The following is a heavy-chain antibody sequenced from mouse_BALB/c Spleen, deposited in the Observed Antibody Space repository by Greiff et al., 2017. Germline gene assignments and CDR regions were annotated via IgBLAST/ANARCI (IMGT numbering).Heavy chain of an antibody. V-gene: IGHV1-69*02. CDR2: IYPSDSYT. D-gene: IGHD3-1*01. CDR1: GYTFTSYW. CDR3: TRSSSGYGYAMDY. J-gene: IGHJ4*01. Sequence: QVQLQQPGAELVRPGASVKLSCKASGYTFTSYWINWVKQRLGQGLEWIGNIYPSDSYTNYNQKFKDKATLTVDKSSSTAYMQLSSPTSEDSAVYYCTRSSSGYGYAMDYWGQGTSVTVSS.